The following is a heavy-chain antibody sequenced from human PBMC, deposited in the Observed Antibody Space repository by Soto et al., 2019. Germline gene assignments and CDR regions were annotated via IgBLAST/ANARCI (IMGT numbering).Heavy chain of an antibody. V-gene: IGHV3-43*01. J-gene: IGHJ4*02. CDR1: GFTFDDYT. D-gene: IGHD3-22*01. CDR2: ISWDGGST. Sequence: GGSLRLSCAASGFTFDDYTMHWVRQAPGKGLEWVSRISWDGGSTYYADSVKGRFTISRDNSKNSLYLQMNSLRTEDTALYYCAKGAYYYDSSGYYLDYWGQGTLVTVSS. CDR3: AKGAYYYDSSGYYLDY.